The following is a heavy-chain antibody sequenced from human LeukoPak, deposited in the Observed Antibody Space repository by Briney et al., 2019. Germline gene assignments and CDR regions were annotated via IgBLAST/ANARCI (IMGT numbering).Heavy chain of an antibody. Sequence: GGTLRLSCAASGFTFSSYGMSWVRQAPGKGLEWVSAISGSGGSTYYADSVKGRFTISRDNSKNTLYLRMNSLRAEDTAVYYCAKDPTYYYGSGSYSGFDYWGQGTLVTVSS. V-gene: IGHV3-23*01. CDR3: AKDPTYYYGSGSYSGFDY. CDR1: GFTFSSYG. D-gene: IGHD3-10*01. CDR2: ISGSGGST. J-gene: IGHJ4*02.